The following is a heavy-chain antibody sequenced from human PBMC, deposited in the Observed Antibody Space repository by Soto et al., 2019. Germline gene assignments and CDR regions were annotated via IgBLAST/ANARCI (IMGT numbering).Heavy chain of an antibody. V-gene: IGHV6-1*01. CDR2: TYYRSKWYN. Sequence: PSQPLSLTCAISGDNVSSNSAAWNWIRQSPSRGLEWLGRTYYRSKWYNDYAVSVKSRITINPDTPKNQFSLQLNSVTPEDTAVFYCARDPPYSSSWDYFDYWGQGTLVTVSS. CDR1: GDNVSSNSAA. CDR3: ARDPPYSSSWDYFDY. J-gene: IGHJ4*02. D-gene: IGHD6-13*01.